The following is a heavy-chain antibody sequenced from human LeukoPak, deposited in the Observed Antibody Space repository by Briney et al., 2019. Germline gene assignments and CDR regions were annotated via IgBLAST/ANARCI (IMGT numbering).Heavy chain of an antibody. CDR3: ARGHIDY. Sequence: PGGSLRLSCAASGFTLSSNYMSWVRQAPGKGLEWVSVIYTGGGTYYAESVKGRFTISRGNSKNTLYLQMNSLRDEDTAVYYCARGHIDYWGQGTLVTVSS. J-gene: IGHJ4*02. V-gene: IGHV3-66*01. CDR1: GFTLSSNY. CDR2: IYTGGGT.